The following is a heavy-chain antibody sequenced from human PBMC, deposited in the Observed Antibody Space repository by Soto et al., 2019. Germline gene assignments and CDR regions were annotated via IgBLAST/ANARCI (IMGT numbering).Heavy chain of an antibody. CDR3: ACGRFTGGGVGDY. D-gene: IGHD1-26*01. CDR2: IYYSGST. J-gene: IGHJ4*02. V-gene: IGHV4-31*03. Sequence: PSETLSLTCTVSGGSISSGGYYWSWIRQHPGKGLEWIGYIYYSGSTYYNPSLKSRFTISVDTSKNQFSLKLSSVTAADTAVYYCACGRFTGGGVGDYWGQGTLVTGSS. CDR1: GGSISSGGYY.